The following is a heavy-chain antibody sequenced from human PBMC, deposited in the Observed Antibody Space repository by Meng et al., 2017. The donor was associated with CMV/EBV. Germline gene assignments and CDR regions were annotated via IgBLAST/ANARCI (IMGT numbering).Heavy chain of an antibody. CDR1: GGSFSGYY. J-gene: IGHJ4*02. CDR2: INHSGST. CDR3: AKAFTKIAVAGLYDY. V-gene: IGHV4-34*01. D-gene: IGHD6-19*01. Sequence: VYGGSFSGYYWSWIRQPPGKGLEWIGEINHSGSTNYNPSLKSRVTISVDTSKNQFSLKLSSVTAADTAVYYCAKAFTKIAVAGLYDYWGQGTLVTVSS.